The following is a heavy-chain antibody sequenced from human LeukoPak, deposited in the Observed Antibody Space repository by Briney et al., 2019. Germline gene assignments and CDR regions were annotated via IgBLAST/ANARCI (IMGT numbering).Heavy chain of an antibody. CDR1: GGSISGYY. CDR3: ARASGGDGSGSL. Sequence: SETLSLTCTVSGGSISGYYWSRIRQPPWKGLEWIGYIYYSGSPDYNPSLKSRVTISVDTSKNQFSLNLSSVTAADTAMYYCARASGGDGSGSLWGQGTLVTVSS. J-gene: IGHJ4*02. V-gene: IGHV4-59*01. CDR2: IYYSGSP. D-gene: IGHD3-10*01.